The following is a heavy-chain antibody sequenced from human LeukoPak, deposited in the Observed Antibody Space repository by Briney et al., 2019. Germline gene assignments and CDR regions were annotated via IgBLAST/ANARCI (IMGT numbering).Heavy chain of an antibody. CDR2: INHSGST. CDR1: GGSFSVYY. CDR3: ARVPLVVPSYYYYYYMDV. D-gene: IGHD2-2*01. J-gene: IGHJ6*03. Sequence: SETLSLTCAVCGGSFSVYYWSWIRQPPGKGLEWIGEINHSGSTNYNPSLKSRVTISVDTSKNQFSLKLSSVTAADTAVCYCARVPLVVPSYYYYYYMDVWGKGTTVTVSS. V-gene: IGHV4-34*01.